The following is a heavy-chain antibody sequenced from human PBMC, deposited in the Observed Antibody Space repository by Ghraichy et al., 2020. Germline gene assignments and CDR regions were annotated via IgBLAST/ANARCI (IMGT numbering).Heavy chain of an antibody. D-gene: IGHD3-3*01. CDR1: GYSIRSNYY. J-gene: IGHJ5*02. CDR3: ARGPYHDFWSGLTHTPFADWFDP. V-gene: IGHV4-38-2*01. CDR2: LYHSGTV. Sequence: ESLNISCEVSGYSIRSNYYWGWIRQSPGKGPEWIGSLYHSGTVYYNPSLKSRVAVSLGTSDNQFSLRLTSVTAADTAVYYCARGPYHDFWSGLTHTPFADWFDPWGQGTLLVVSS.